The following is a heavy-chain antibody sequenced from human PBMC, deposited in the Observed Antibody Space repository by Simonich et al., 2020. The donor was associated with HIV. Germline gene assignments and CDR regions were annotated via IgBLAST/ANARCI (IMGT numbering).Heavy chain of an antibody. V-gene: IGHV3-9*03. CDR2: ISCNRGSI. CDR1: GFTFDDYA. D-gene: IGHD6-6*01. J-gene: IGHJ4*02. CDR3: AKDRYSSSSGSFDY. Sequence: EVQLVESGGGLVQPGRSLRLSWAASGFTFDDYAMHWVRQAPGKGLGWVSCISCNRGSIGDADSVKGRFTISRDNAKNSLYLQMNSLRAEDMALYYCAKDRYSSSSGSFDYWGQGTLVTVSS.